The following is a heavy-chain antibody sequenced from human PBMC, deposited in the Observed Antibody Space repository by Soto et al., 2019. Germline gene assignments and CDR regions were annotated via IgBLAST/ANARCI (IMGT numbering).Heavy chain of an antibody. CDR1: GFTFSSYA. D-gene: IGHD6-6*01. J-gene: IGHJ4*02. CDR2: ISGSDDST. CDR3: EKRSRSYTFDY. V-gene: IGHV3-23*01. Sequence: EVQLLESGGGLVQPGESLRLSCAASGFTFSSYAMSWVRQAQGKGLEWVSVISGSDDSTYYADSVKGRFTISRDNSKNTLYVQMNRPGAEDTVLYYCEKRSRSYTFDYWGQGTLVTVSS.